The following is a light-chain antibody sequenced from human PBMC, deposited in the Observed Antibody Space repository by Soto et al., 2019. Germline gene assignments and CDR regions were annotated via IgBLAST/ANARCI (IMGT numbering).Light chain of an antibody. J-gene: IGKJ5*01. CDR3: HQRQYWPPIT. V-gene: IGKV3-11*01. Sequence: EIVLTQSPATLSVSPGERATLSCRASQSVSVNLAWYQQKPGQAPRLLISDASNMATGIPARFSGSGSGTDFTLTISSLEPEDFAVYYCHQRQYWPPITFGQGTRLEIK. CDR2: DAS. CDR1: QSVSVN.